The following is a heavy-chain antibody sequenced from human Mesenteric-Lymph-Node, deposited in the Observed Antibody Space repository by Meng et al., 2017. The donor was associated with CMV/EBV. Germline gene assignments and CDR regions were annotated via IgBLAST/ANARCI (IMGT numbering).Heavy chain of an antibody. Sequence: SETLSLTCTVSGGSVSSGSYYWSWIRQPPGKGLEWIGYIYYSGSTNYNPSLKSRVTISVDTSKNQFSLKLTSVTAADTAVYYCATPRVPAAKSEYFQHWGQGTLVTVSS. CDR1: GGSVSSGSYY. J-gene: IGHJ1*01. CDR3: ATPRVPAAKSEYFQH. D-gene: IGHD2-2*01. CDR2: IYYSGST. V-gene: IGHV4-61*01.